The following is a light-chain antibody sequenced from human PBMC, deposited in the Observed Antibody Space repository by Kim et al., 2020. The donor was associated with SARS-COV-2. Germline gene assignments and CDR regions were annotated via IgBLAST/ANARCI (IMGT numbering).Light chain of an antibody. CDR3: LQYSNLPIT. J-gene: IGKJ4*01. CDR2: GAS. V-gene: IGKV1-33*01. Sequence: DIQMTQSPSSLSASVGDRVTITCHASQDISNDLSWYQQNPGRAPKHLIYGASSLESGVPSRFSGSGSGTEFTFTISSVQPEDFATYFCLQYSNLPITFGRGTRVEIK. CDR1: QDISND.